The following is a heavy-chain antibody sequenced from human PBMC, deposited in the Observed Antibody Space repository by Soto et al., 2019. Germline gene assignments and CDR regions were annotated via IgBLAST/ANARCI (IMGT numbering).Heavy chain of an antibody. D-gene: IGHD1-26*01. CDR1: GFTFSSYG. Sequence: QTGGSLRLSCAASGFTFSSYGMHWVRQAPGKGLEWVAVIWYDGSNKYYADSVKGRFTISRDNSKNTLYLQMNSLRAEDTAVYYCARPDSESYFDYWGQGTLVTVSS. J-gene: IGHJ4*02. CDR2: IWYDGSNK. V-gene: IGHV3-30*19. CDR3: ARPDSESYFDY.